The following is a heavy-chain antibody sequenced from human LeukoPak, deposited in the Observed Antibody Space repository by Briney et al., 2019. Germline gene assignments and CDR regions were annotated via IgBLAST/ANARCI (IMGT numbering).Heavy chain of an antibody. D-gene: IGHD3/OR15-3a*01. Sequence: GAAVKVSCKASGYTFIRYYIHWVRQAPGQGLEWMGIVNPRGDSTNCAQKFQGRVTMTRDTSTSTVYMELSSLRSEDTAVYYCARWTTTYLDYWGQGTLVTVSS. CDR3: ARWTTTYLDY. V-gene: IGHV1-46*01. CDR1: GYTFIRYY. J-gene: IGHJ4*02. CDR2: VNPRGDST.